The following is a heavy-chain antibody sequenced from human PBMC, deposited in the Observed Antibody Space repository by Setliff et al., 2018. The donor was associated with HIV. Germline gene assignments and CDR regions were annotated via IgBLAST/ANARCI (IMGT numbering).Heavy chain of an antibody. CDR3: ARGIIFSNGYSRDAFDL. CDR2: IIPIFGTA. J-gene: IGHJ3*01. V-gene: IGHV1-69*05. CDR1: GGTFSSYA. Sequence: SVKVSCKASGGTFSSYAISWVRQAPGQGLEWMGRIIPIFGTANYAQKFQGRVTMTRDTSISTAYLELSSLRSEDTAVYYCARGIIFSNGYSRDAFDLWGQGTMVTVSS. D-gene: IGHD3-22*01.